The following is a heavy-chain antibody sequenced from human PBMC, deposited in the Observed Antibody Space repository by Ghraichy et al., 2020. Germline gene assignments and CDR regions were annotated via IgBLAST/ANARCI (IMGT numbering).Heavy chain of an antibody. Sequence: GGSLLSCAASGFTFDDYGMSWVRQAPGKGLEWVSGINWNGGSTGYADSVKGRFTISRDNAKNSLYLQMNSLRAEDTALYHCARLKDDYGDYVSRSVYYYMDVWGKGTTVTVSS. CDR2: INWNGGST. CDR1: GFTFDDYG. D-gene: IGHD4-17*01. CDR3: ARLKDDYGDYVSRSVYYYMDV. J-gene: IGHJ6*03. V-gene: IGHV3-20*01.